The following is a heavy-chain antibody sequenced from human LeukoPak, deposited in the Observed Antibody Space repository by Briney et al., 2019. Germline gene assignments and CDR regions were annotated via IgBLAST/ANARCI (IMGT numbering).Heavy chain of an antibody. V-gene: IGHV3-9*03. CDR1: GFTFDDYA. J-gene: IGHJ4*02. CDR2: ISWNSGSI. Sequence: GGSLRLSCAASGFTFDDYAMHWVRQAPGKGLEWVSGISWNSGSIGYADSVKGRFTISRDNAKNSLYLQMNSLRAEDMALYYCAKGRYSSSWSSPDYWGQGTLVTVSS. D-gene: IGHD6-13*01. CDR3: AKGRYSSSWSSPDY.